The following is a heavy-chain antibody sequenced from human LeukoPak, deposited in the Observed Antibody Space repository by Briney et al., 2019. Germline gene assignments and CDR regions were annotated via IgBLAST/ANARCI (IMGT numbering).Heavy chain of an antibody. CDR1: GGSISSYY. Sequence: PSETLSLTCTVSGGSISSYYWSWIRQPPGKGLEWIGYIYYSGSTNYNPSLKSRVTISVDTSKNQFSLKLSSVTAADTAVYYCARVELGGSLEYWGQGTLVTVSS. CDR2: IYYSGST. V-gene: IGHV4-59*01. CDR3: ARVELGGSLEY. J-gene: IGHJ4*02. D-gene: IGHD1-26*01.